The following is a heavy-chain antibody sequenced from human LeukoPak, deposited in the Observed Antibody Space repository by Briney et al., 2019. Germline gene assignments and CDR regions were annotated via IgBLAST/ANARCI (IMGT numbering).Heavy chain of an antibody. CDR3: AGGHRYAWHY. CDR2: IYHSGST. J-gene: IGHJ4*02. CDR1: GGSISSSYW. V-gene: IGHV4-4*02. D-gene: IGHD2-8*01. Sequence: SGSLSLTCAVSGGSISSSYWWSGVRQPPGKGLEWIGEIYHSGSTNYNPSLKSRVTILVDESKNQFSLKLSSVSAADTAVYYCAGGHRYAWHYWGQGTPFTVSS.